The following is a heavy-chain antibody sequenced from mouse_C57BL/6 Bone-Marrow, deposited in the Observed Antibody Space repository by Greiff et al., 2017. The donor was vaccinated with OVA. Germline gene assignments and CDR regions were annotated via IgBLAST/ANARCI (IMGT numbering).Heavy chain of an antibody. D-gene: IGHD3-2*02. Sequence: EVKLVESGGGLVQPGGSLKLSCAASGFTFSDYGMAWVRQAPRKGPEWVAFISNLAYSIYYADTVTGRFTISRENAKNTLYLEMSSLRSEDTAMYYCAIPDSSGDYYAMDYWGQGTSVTVSS. V-gene: IGHV5-15*01. CDR3: AIPDSSGDYYAMDY. CDR1: GFTFSDYG. J-gene: IGHJ4*01. CDR2: ISNLAYSI.